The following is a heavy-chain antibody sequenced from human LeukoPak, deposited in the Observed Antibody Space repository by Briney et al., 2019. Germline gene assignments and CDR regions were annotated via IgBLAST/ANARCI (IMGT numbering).Heavy chain of an antibody. D-gene: IGHD3-22*01. V-gene: IGHV4-59*01. CDR3: AREIDSSGYFHLDY. J-gene: IGHJ4*02. CDR1: GGSIGSYY. CDR2: IYYSGST. Sequence: SETLSLTCTVSGGSIGSYYWSWIRQPPGKGLEWIGYIYYSGSTNYNPSLKSRVTISVDTSKNQFSLKLSSVTAADTAVYYCAREIDSSGYFHLDYWGQGTLVTVPS.